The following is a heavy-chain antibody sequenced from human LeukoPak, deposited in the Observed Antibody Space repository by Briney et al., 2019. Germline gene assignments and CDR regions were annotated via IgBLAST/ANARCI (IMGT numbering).Heavy chain of an antibody. CDR3: AKFRKPMALLDAFDM. D-gene: IGHD1-14*01. V-gene: IGHV3-23*01. Sequence: GGTLRLSCVVSGFSFSSYGMNWVRQAPGKGLEWLSIISGSGSSTFYADSVKGRFTISRDNSKNTLYLQLNSLRAEDTAVYFCAKFRKPMALLDAFDMWGQGTMVTVSS. J-gene: IGHJ3*02. CDR2: ISGSGSST. CDR1: GFSFSSYG.